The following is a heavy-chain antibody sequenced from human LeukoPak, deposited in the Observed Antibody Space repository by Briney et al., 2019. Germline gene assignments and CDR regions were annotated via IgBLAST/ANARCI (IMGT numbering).Heavy chain of an antibody. CDR2: IYYSGST. CDR3: ASGTYDSSGYYAFDY. J-gene: IGHJ4*02. Sequence: SETLSLTCTVSGGSISSSSYYWGWIRQPPGKGLEWIGSIYYSGSTYYNPSLKSRVTISVDTSKNQFSLKLSSVTAADTAVYYCASGTYDSSGYYAFDYWGQGTLVTVSS. CDR1: GGSISSSSYY. V-gene: IGHV4-39*07. D-gene: IGHD3-22*01.